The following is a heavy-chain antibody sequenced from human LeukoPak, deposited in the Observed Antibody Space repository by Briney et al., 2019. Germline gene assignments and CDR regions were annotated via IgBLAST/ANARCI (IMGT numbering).Heavy chain of an antibody. J-gene: IGHJ4*02. CDR3: ATCKVWDQNCSGGKVHY. CDR1: GYTFTSYG. CDR2: ISAYNGNT. Sequence: ASVKVSCKASGYTFTSYGISWVRQAPGQGLEWMGWISAYNGNTNYAQKLQGRVTMTTDTSTSTAYMELSSLRSEDTAVYYCATCKVWDQNCSGGKVHYWGQGTLVTVSS. D-gene: IGHD2-15*01. V-gene: IGHV1-18*01.